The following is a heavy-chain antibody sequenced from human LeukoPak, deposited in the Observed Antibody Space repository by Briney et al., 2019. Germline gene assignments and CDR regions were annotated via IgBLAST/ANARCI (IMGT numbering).Heavy chain of an antibody. CDR1: GGSFSGYY. D-gene: IGHD2-21*02. V-gene: IGHV4-34*01. CDR2: INHSGST. J-gene: IGHJ4*02. CDR3: ANIVVVTAIP. Sequence: SETLSLSCAVYGGSFSGYYWSWIRQPPGKGLEWIGEINHSGSTNYNPSLKSRVTISVDTSKNQFSLKLSSVTAADTAVYYCANIVVVTAIPWGQGTLVTVSS.